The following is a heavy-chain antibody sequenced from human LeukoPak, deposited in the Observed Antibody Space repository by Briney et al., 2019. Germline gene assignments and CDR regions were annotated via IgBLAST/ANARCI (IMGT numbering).Heavy chain of an antibody. V-gene: IGHV3-72*01. J-gene: IGHJ3*02. D-gene: IGHD6-13*01. CDR3: TRVLAAAANALDI. CDR2: SRHRPKKYST. Sequence: GGSLRLSCAASGFTLGDHYMDWVRQAPRKGLEWVGRSRHRPKKYSTEYAASVKGRFTISRDGSKNSLYLRMNSLKTEDTAVYYCTRVLAAAANALDIWGQGAMVTVSS. CDR1: GFTLGDHY.